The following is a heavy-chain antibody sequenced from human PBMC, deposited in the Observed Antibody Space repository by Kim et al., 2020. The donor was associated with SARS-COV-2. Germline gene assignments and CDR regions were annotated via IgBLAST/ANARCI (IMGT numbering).Heavy chain of an antibody. J-gene: IGHJ5*01. V-gene: IGHV4-4*02. Sequence: SETLSLTCAVSGGCISIDKWWNWVRQPPGKGLEWIGEIYHGGNTNYNPSLKSRVTISVDKSKNQFSLKLTSVTAADTAVYYCTGGRITGTAWFDSWGQGTLVTVSS. CDR2: IYHGGNT. CDR1: GGCISIDKW. D-gene: IGHD1-20*01. CDR3: TGGRITGTAWFDS.